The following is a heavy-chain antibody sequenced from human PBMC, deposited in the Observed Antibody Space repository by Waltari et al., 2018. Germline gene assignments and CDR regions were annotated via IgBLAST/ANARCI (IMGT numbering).Heavy chain of an antibody. CDR3: AARSKWELLLKPAYFFDY. D-gene: IGHD3-10*01. V-gene: IGHV1-24*01. Sequence: QVQLVQSGAEVTKPGASVKVSCKGSGYTVPELSLHWVRQAPGKGLEWMGGFDVQVGETTYPQKFQGRVTMTEDTSTDTAYMELNSLRSEDTAVYYCAARSKWELLLKPAYFFDYWGQGTLVTVSS. CDR1: GYTVPELS. CDR2: FDVQVGET. J-gene: IGHJ4*02.